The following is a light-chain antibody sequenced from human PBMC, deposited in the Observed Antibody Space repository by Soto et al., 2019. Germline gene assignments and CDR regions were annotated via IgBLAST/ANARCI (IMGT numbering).Light chain of an antibody. J-gene: IGLJ2*01. CDR2: RTD. V-gene: IGLV1-44*01. Sequence: QSALTQPPSASGAPGQRVTISCSGSRSNIGSNTVHWYQQFPGTAPKLLVYRTDHRPSGVPHRFSGSKSGTSASLAISGLQSQDGSYYYCASWDDMLSGPVLGGGTKVTVL. CDR1: RSNIGSNT. CDR3: ASWDDMLSGPV.